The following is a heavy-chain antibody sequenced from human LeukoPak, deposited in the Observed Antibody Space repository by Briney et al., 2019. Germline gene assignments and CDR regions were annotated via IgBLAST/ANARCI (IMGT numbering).Heavy chain of an antibody. Sequence: PSETLSLTCTVSSGSTSSYYWSWIRQPPGKGLEWIGYINYSGSTYNPSLKSRVTMSADTSKNQFSLKLSSVTAADTAVYYCARAGYSSSNWLDPWGPGTLVTVSS. J-gene: IGHJ5*02. V-gene: IGHV4-59*01. CDR1: SGSTSSYY. D-gene: IGHD6-13*01. CDR3: ARAGYSSSNWLDP. CDR2: INYSGST.